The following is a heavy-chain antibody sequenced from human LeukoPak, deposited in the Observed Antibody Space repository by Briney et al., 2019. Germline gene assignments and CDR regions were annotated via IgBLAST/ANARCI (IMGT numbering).Heavy chain of an antibody. CDR2: IIPIFGTA. D-gene: IGHD5-18*01. V-gene: IGHV1-69*01. CDR1: GGTFSGYA. Sequence: SVKVSCKASGGTFSGYAISWVRQAPGQGLEWMGGIIPIFGTANYAQKFQGRVTITADESTSTAYMELSSLRSEDTAVYYCARDQGYSYGLVDYWGQGTLVTVSS. J-gene: IGHJ4*02. CDR3: ARDQGYSYGLVDY.